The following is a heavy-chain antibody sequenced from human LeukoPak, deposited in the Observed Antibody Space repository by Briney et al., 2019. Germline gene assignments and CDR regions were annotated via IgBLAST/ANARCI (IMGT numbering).Heavy chain of an antibody. CDR2: IYTSGST. V-gene: IGHV4-61*02. Sequence: SETLSLTCTVSGGSISSGSYYWSWIRQPAGKGLEWIGRIYTSGSTNYNPSLKSRVTISVDTSKNQFSLKLSSVTAADTAVYYCARISGEPGRYCSSTSCYWGQDYWGQGTLVTVSS. J-gene: IGHJ4*02. CDR3: ARISGEPGRYCSSTSCYWGQDY. CDR1: GGSISSGSYY. D-gene: IGHD2-2*01.